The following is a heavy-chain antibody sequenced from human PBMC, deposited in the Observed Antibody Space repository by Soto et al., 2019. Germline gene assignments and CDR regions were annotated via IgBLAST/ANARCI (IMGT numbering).Heavy chain of an antibody. CDR3: ARAMVVTQNWFDS. V-gene: IGHV4-30-4*01. CDR1: GGSISSGDYY. Sequence: SETLSLTCTVSGGSISSGDYYWSWIRQPPGKGLEWIGYIYYSGSTYYNPSLKSRVTISVDTSKNQFSLKLSSVTAADTAVYYCARAMVVTQNWFDSWGQGIRVTVAS. D-gene: IGHD2-21*02. CDR2: IYYSGST. J-gene: IGHJ5*01.